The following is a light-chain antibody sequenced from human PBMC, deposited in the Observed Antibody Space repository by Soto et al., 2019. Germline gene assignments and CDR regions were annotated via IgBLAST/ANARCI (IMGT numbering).Light chain of an antibody. V-gene: IGKV4-1*01. Sequence: DIVMTQSPDSLAVSLGETATINCKSSQIFLSSYDNKNYLVWYQQKPGRPPKLLIYWASTRESGVAERFSGSGSGTDFSLTISSLQPEDFATYYCQQSYSTPPITFGQGTRLEIK. CDR3: QQSYSTPPIT. CDR1: QIFLSSYDNKNY. J-gene: IGKJ5*01. CDR2: WAS.